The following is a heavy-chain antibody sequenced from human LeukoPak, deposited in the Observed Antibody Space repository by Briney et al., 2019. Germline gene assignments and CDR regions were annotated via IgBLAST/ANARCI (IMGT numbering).Heavy chain of an antibody. D-gene: IGHD4-17*01. CDR1: GGTFSSYA. J-gene: IGHJ5*02. CDR2: IIPILGIA. V-gene: IGHV1-69*04. Sequence: SVKVSCKVSGGTFSSYAISWVRQAPGQGLEWMGRIIPILGIANYAQKFQGRVTITADKSTSTAYMELSSLRSEDTAVYYCARDGDYGDYSWFDPWGQGTLVTVSS. CDR3: ARDGDYGDYSWFDP.